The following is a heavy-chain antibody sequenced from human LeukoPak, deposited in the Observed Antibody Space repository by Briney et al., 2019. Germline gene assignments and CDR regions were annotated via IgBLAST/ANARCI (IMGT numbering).Heavy chain of an antibody. D-gene: IGHD5-18*01. CDR1: GYTFTSYG. Sequence: ASVKVSCKASGYTFTSYGISWVRQAPGQGLEWMGWISAYNGNTKSAQKLQGRVTMTTDTSTNTAYMELRSLRSDDTAVFCCARSNVDTASDWFDPWGQGTLVTVSS. V-gene: IGHV1-18*01. CDR2: ISAYNGNT. J-gene: IGHJ5*02. CDR3: ARSNVDTASDWFDP.